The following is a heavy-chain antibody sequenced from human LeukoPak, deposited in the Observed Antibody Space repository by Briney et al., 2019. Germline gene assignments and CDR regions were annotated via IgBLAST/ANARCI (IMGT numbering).Heavy chain of an antibody. V-gene: IGHV3-30*02. D-gene: IGHD3-3*02. CDR2: IRYDGNNK. CDR1: GFTFCSYD. CDR3: TTISVASVFDY. J-gene: IGHJ4*02. Sequence: GGALRLSCAPSGFTFCSYDMNWVRQAPGKGLEWVAFIRYDGNNKYYADSVKCRFTISRDNSENTLYLQLNSLRAEDTAVYYCTTISVASVFDYWGPGILVTVSS.